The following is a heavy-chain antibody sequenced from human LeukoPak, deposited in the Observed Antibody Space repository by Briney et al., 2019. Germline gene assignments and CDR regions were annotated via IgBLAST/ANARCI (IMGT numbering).Heavy chain of an antibody. J-gene: IGHJ6*03. Sequence: PSETLSLTCTVSGGSISSGSYYWSWIRQPAGKGLEWIGRIYTSGSTNYNPSLKSRATISVDTSKNQFSLKLSSVTAADTAVYYCARAYSGSYYVGHYYYYMDVWGKGTTVTVSS. D-gene: IGHD1-26*01. CDR3: ARAYSGSYYVGHYYYYMDV. CDR1: GGSISSGSYY. CDR2: IYTSGST. V-gene: IGHV4-61*02.